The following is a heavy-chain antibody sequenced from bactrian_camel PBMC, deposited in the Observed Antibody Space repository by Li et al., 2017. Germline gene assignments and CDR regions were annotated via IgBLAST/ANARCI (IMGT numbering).Heavy chain of an antibody. V-gene: IGHV3S40*01. CDR1: GFTSSYY. CDR2: ISWSGLST. Sequence: ESGGGSVQSGGSLTLSCAASGFTSSYYIMWVRQAPGKEREGLACISWSGLSTTYADSVKGQFTISRDNSKGTLYLEMHNLKPEDTAMYYCAAEQPYGGPWIPRLNENEYDYWGQGTQVTVS. CDR3: AAEQPYGGPWIPRLNENEYDY. J-gene: IGHJ4*01. D-gene: IGHD5*01.